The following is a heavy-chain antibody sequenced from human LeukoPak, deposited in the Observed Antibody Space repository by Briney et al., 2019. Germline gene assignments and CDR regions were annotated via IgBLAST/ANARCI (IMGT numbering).Heavy chain of an antibody. CDR3: AKSWVIAAAQLY. CDR2: ISGSGGST. Sequence: GGSLRLSCAASGFTFDDYAMHWVRQAPGKGLEWVSAISGSGGSTYYADSVKGRFTISRDNSKNTLYLQMNSLRAEDTAVYYCAKSWVIAAAQLYWGQGTLVTVSS. CDR1: GFTFDDYA. V-gene: IGHV3-23*01. D-gene: IGHD6-13*01. J-gene: IGHJ4*02.